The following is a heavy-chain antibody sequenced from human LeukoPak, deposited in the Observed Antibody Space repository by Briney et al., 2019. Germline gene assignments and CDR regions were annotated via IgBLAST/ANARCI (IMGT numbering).Heavy chain of an antibody. D-gene: IGHD4-17*01. CDR3: ARGGRPIVRTTVTYRSLNY. CDR2: ISAYNGNT. J-gene: IGHJ4*02. CDR1: GYTFTSYG. Sequence: GASVKASCKASGYTFTSYGISWVRQAPGQGLEWMGWISAYNGNTNYAQKLQGRVTMTTDTSTSTAYMELRSLRSDDTAVYYCARGGRPIVRTTVTYRSLNYWGQGTLVTVSS. V-gene: IGHV1-18*01.